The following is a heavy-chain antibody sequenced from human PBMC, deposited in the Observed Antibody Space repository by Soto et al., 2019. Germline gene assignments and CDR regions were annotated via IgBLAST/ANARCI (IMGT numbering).Heavy chain of an antibody. J-gene: IGHJ4*02. CDR3: ARGGDMATASMVDY. Sequence: SLRLSCAASGFTFSNYGMHWVRQAPGKGLEWVAVISYDGSNKYYADSVKGRFTISRDNSKNTLYLQMNSLRAEDTAVYYCARGGDMATASMVDYWGQGPLVTGSA. V-gene: IGHV3-30*03. CDR1: GFTFSNYG. D-gene: IGHD5-12*01. CDR2: ISYDGSNK.